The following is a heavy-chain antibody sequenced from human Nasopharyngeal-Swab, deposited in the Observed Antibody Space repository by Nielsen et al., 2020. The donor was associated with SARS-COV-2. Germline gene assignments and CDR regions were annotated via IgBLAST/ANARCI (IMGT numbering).Heavy chain of an antibody. Sequence: GESLKISCAASGFTFSRYAMNWVRQAPGTGLEWVSVIGGSGGTTSYADSVKGRFTISRDNSKNTVDLQMDSLRAEDTAVYYCAKDHDSSGSYFDYWGQGTLVTVSS. V-gene: IGHV3-23*01. D-gene: IGHD3-22*01. J-gene: IGHJ4*02. CDR2: IGGSGGTT. CDR1: GFTFSRYA. CDR3: AKDHDSSGSYFDY.